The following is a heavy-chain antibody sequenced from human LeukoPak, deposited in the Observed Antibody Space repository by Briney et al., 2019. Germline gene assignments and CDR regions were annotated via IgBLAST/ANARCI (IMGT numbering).Heavy chain of an antibody. Sequence: ASVKVSCKASGYTFTSYGISWVRQAPGQGLEWMGWISAYNGNTNYAQKLQGRVTMTTDTSTSTAYMELRSLRSDDTVVYYCARDRAAAAGWLSLFWGQGTLVTVSS. CDR3: ARDRAAAAGWLSLF. CDR1: GYTFTSYG. CDR2: ISAYNGNT. J-gene: IGHJ4*02. V-gene: IGHV1-18*01. D-gene: IGHD6-13*01.